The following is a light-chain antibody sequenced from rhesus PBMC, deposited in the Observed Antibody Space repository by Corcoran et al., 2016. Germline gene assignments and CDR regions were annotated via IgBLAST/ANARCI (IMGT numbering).Light chain of an antibody. CDR2: GTP. CDR3: LQDYTTPYS. V-gene: IGKV1-94*01. Sequence: DIQMTQSPSSLSASVGDRVTVTCRASRGINRELSWSQQQPGKVPTPLIYGTPSSQTGVASWFSGRGSGTDYTLTISSLQPEDVATYYWLQDYTTPYSFGQGTKVEIK. J-gene: IGKJ2*01. CDR1: RGINRE.